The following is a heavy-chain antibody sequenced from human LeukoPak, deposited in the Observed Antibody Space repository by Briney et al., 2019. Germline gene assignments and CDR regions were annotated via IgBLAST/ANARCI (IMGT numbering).Heavy chain of an antibody. J-gene: IGHJ4*02. Sequence: GASVKVSCKASGYTFTSYGISWVRQAPGQGLEWMGGFDPEDGETIYAQKFQGRVTMTEDTSTDTAYMELSSLRSEDTAVYYCATAYYDSSGYYQEDYWGQGTLVTVSS. V-gene: IGHV1-24*01. CDR3: ATAYYDSSGYYQEDY. D-gene: IGHD3-22*01. CDR1: GYTFTSYG. CDR2: FDPEDGET.